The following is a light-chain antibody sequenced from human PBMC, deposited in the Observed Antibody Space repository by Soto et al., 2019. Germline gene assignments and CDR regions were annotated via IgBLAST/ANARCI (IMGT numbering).Light chain of an antibody. J-gene: IGKJ1*01. CDR1: QSISSY. V-gene: IGKV1-39*01. CDR2: AAS. CDR3: QQYDSYSWT. Sequence: IQMTQSPSTLSASVGDRVTITCRASQSISSYLNWYQQKPGKAPKLLIYAASSLQSGVPSRFSGSVSGTEFTLTISRLQPDDFASYYCQQYDSYSWTFGQGTMVDIK.